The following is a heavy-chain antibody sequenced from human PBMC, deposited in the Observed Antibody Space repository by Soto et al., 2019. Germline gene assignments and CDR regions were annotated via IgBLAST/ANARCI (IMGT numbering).Heavy chain of an antibody. CDR1: GFSLSTSGVG. CDR2: IYWDDDK. Sequence: QITLKESGPTLVKPTQTLTLTCTFSGFSLSTSGVGVGWIRQPPGKALEWLALIYWDDDKRYSPSLWSRLTITKDTAKNQVFLKMTNMNPVDTATYYRAPQRRELYDCSTYYYFDYWGQGTLVTV. J-gene: IGHJ4*02. CDR3: APQRRELYDCSTYYYFDY. V-gene: IGHV2-5*02. D-gene: IGHD3-22*01.